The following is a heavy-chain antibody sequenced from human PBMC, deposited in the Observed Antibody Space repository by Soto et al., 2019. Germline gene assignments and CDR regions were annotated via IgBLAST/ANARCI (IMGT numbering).Heavy chain of an antibody. D-gene: IGHD2-8*01. Sequence: QVHLRESGPGLVKPSETLSLSCTVSGGSISNFYWSWIRQPPGKGLEWIGYISYSGNTNYNPSLKSRVSISVDTSKNQLSLNLTSVTAADTAGYYCARAPMVLSRSYFDSWGQGTPVTVSS. CDR1: GGSISNFY. CDR3: ARAPMVLSRSYFDS. V-gene: IGHV4-59*01. J-gene: IGHJ4*02. CDR2: ISYSGNT.